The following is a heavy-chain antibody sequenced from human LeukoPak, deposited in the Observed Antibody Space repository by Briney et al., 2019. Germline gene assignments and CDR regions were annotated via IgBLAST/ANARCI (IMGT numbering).Heavy chain of an antibody. CDR3: ARDTAAGGSDFDY. V-gene: IGHV6-1*01. CDR1: GDSVSSNSVT. J-gene: IGHJ4*02. D-gene: IGHD6-13*01. CDR2: TYYRSKWHS. Sequence: SQTLSLTCAISGDSVSSNSVTWNWIRQSPSRGLEWLGRTYYRSKWHSGYAVSVESRIVIKADASRNHFSLQLDSVTPEDTAVYYCARDTAAGGSDFDYWGQGTLVTVSS.